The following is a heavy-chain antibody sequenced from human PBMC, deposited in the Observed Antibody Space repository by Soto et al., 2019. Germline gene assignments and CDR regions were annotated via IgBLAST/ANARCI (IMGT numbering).Heavy chain of an antibody. V-gene: IGHV1-69*13. J-gene: IGHJ6*02. Sequence: SVKVSCKASGGTFSSYAISWVRQAPGQGLEWMGGIIPIFGTANYAQKFQGRVTITADESTSTAYMELSSLRSEDTAVYYCARRFDEGYYYYGMDVWGQGTTVTVSS. CDR2: IIPIFGTA. D-gene: IGHD3-16*01. CDR1: GGTFSSYA. CDR3: ARRFDEGYYYYGMDV.